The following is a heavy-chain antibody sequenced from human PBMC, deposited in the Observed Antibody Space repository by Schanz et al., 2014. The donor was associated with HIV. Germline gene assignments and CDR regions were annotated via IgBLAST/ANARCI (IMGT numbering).Heavy chain of an antibody. D-gene: IGHD3-16*02. J-gene: IGHJ5*01. CDR2: ISESGRYT. CDR1: GFSFSRYA. V-gene: IGHV3-23*01. CDR3: AKDGSPPWGTYRNNWFDS. Sequence: EVQLLDSGGGLVQPGGSLRVSCAASGFSFSRYAMTWVRQGAGKGLEWVSTISESGRYTYYADSVKGRFTISRDNSKNTLYLQMNSLRAEDAAVYYCAKDGSPPWGTYRNNWFDSWGLGTLVTVSS.